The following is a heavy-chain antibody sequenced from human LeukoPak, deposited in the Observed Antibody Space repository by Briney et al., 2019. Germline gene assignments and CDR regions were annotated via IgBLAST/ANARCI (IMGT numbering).Heavy chain of an antibody. CDR2: INHSGST. D-gene: IGHD3-22*01. CDR3: ARTGGRCWSYYYDSSGYARNWFDP. J-gene: IGHJ5*02. CDR1: GGSFSGYY. V-gene: IGHV4-34*01. Sequence: SETLSLTCAVYGGSFSGYYWSWIRQPPGKGLEWIGEINHSGSTNYNPSLKSRVTISVDTSKNQFSLKLSSVTAADTAVYYCARTGGRCWSYYYDSSGYARNWFDPWGQGTLVTVSS.